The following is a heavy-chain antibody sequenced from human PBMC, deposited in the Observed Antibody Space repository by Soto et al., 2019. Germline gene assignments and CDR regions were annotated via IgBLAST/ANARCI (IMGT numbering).Heavy chain of an antibody. D-gene: IGHD2-2*02. CDR2: IYPGDSDT. Sequence: GESLKISCKGSGYSFISYWIGWVRQMPGKGLEWMGIIYPGDSDTRYSPSLQGQVTISADKSISTAYLQWSSLKASDTAMYYCARLGGWGHCSNTRCYTFDYWGQGTPVTVSS. V-gene: IGHV5-51*01. CDR3: ARLGGWGHCSNTRCYTFDY. CDR1: GYSFISYW. J-gene: IGHJ4*02.